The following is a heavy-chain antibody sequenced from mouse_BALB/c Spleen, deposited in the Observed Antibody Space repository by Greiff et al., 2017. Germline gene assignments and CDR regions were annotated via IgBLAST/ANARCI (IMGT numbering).Heavy chain of an antibody. CDR2: ISSGGSYT. J-gene: IGHJ4*01. Sequence: EVKLVESGGGLVKPGGSLKLSCAASGFTFSSYTMSWVRQTPEKRLEWVATISSGGSYTYYPDSVKGRFTISRDNAKNTLYLQMSSLKSEDTAMYYCTRDGNSGGMDYWGQGTSVTVSS. D-gene: IGHD2-1*01. V-gene: IGHV5-6-4*01. CDR3: TRDGNSGGMDY. CDR1: GFTFSSYT.